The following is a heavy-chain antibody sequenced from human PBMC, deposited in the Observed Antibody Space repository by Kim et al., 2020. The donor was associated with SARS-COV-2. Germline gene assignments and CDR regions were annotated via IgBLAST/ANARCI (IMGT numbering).Heavy chain of an antibody. Sequence: GGSLRLSCAASGFIFRTYWMHWVRRAPGKGLEWVSRSNGDGILTTYADSVKGRFTISRDNAKNTLYLQMNSLRLEDTAMYFCARGMGDCWGQGTLVTVS. D-gene: IGHD2-8*01. CDR2: SNGDGILT. CDR1: GFIFRTYW. CDR3: ARGMGDC. V-gene: IGHV3-74*01. J-gene: IGHJ4*02.